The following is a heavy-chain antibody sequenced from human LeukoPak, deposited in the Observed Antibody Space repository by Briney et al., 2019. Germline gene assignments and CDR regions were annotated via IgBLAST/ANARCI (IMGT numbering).Heavy chain of an antibody. CDR1: GYTFTSYD. CDR3: AIFDFLFGEINNNWFDP. D-gene: IGHD3-16*01. V-gene: IGHV1-69*06. Sequence: ASVKVSCKASGYTFTSYDINWVRQATGQGLEWMGGIIPIFGTANYAQKFQGRVTITADKSTSTAYLQWSSLKASDTAMYYCAIFDFLFGEINNNWFDPWGQGTLVTVSS. CDR2: IIPIFGTA. J-gene: IGHJ5*02.